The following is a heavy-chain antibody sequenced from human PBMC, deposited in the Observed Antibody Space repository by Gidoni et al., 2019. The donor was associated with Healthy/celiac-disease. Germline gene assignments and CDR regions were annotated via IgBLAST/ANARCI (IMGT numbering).Heavy chain of an antibody. CDR1: GFPFRSYA. J-gene: IGHJ3*02. D-gene: IGHD3-22*01. V-gene: IGHV3-23*01. Sequence: EVQLLESGGGLVQPGGSLRLSCAASGFPFRSYAMSWVLQAPGKGLEVVSAISGSGGSTYYADSVKGRFTISRDDSKNTLYLQMNSLRAEDTAVYYCAKATYYYDSSGYYGAFDIWGQGTMVTVSS. CDR2: ISGSGGST. CDR3: AKATYYYDSSGYYGAFDI.